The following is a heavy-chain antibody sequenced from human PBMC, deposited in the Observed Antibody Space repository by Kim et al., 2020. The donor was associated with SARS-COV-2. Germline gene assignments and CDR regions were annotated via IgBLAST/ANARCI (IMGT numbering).Heavy chain of an antibody. CDR1: GFTFSSYA. D-gene: IGHD6-19*01. V-gene: IGHV3-30*04. J-gene: IGHJ3*02. CDR3: ASLAVADAFDI. CDR2: ISYDGSNK. Sequence: GGSLRLSCAASGFTFSSYAMHWVRQAPGKGLEWVAVISYDGSNKYYADSVKARFTISRDNSNNTLYLQMNSLRAEDTAVYYCASLAVADAFDIWGQGTMVTVSS.